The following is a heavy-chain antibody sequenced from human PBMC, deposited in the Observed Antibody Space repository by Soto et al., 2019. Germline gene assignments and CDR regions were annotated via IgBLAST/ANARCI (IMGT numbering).Heavy chain of an antibody. J-gene: IGHJ4*02. Sequence: GGSLRLSCAASGFTFSTYAMNWVRQAPGKGLEWVSAISGSGGSTYYADSVKGRFTISRDNSKNTLYLQMNSLRAEDTAVYYCAYSSTPFDYWGQGTLVTVSS. CDR3: AYSSTPFDY. V-gene: IGHV3-23*01. CDR1: GFTFSTYA. CDR2: ISGSGGST. D-gene: IGHD6-13*01.